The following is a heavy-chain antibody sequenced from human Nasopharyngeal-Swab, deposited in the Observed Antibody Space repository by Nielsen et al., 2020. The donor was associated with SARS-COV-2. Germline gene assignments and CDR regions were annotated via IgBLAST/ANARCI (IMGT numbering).Heavy chain of an antibody. J-gene: IGHJ4*02. Sequence: ASVKVSCKASGYTFTNYGISWVRQAPGQGLEWMGWISAYSGKTNYAQNLQGRVTMTTDTSTSTAYMELRSLTSDDTAVYYCAREMPSSSPDYWGQGTLVTVSS. V-gene: IGHV1-18*01. D-gene: IGHD2-2*01. CDR1: GYTFTNYG. CDR2: ISAYSGKT. CDR3: AREMPSSSPDY.